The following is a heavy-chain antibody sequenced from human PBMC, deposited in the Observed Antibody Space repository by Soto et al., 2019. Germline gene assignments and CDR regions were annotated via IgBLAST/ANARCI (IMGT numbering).Heavy chain of an antibody. CDR2: ILPIFDTT. Sequence: QVQLVQSGAEVKKPGSSVKVSCQASGGIFSSNAISWVRQAPGQGLEWMGGILPIFDTTHYAQKFQGRVTITADESTSTAYMELSSLKSEDTALYYCAPGGGGYTSAPRFDFEYWGQGTLVTVSS. J-gene: IGHJ4*02. CDR1: GGIFSSNA. V-gene: IGHV1-69*01. CDR3: APGGGGYTSAPRFDFEY. D-gene: IGHD5-18*01.